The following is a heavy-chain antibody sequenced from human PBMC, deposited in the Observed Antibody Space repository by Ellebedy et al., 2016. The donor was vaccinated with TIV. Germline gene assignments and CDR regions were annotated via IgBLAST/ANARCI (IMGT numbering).Heavy chain of an antibody. CDR1: GYIFTSHD. J-gene: IGHJ6*02. CDR3: VRGLYGMDV. CDR2: ISTGSGST. V-gene: IGHV1-3*03. Sequence: ASVKVSCXTSGYIFTSHDINWVRQATGQGLEWMGWISTGSGSTKYSQDFQGRVTIARDTSATAAYMELSSLRSEDTAVYYCVRGLYGMDVWGQGTTVTVSS.